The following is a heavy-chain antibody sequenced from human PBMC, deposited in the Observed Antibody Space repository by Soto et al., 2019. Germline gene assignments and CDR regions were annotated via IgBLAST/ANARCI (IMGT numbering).Heavy chain of an antibody. CDR3: ARDRRYYDSSGYSSFDY. CDR2: IYYSGGT. V-gene: IGHV4-31*03. CDR1: GGSISSGGYY. Sequence: SETLSLTCTVSGGSISSGGYYWSWIRQHPGKGLEWIGYIYYSGGTYYNPSLKSRVTISVDTSKNQFSLKLSSVTAADTAVYYCARDRRYYDSSGYSSFDYWGQGTLVTVSS. J-gene: IGHJ4*02. D-gene: IGHD3-22*01.